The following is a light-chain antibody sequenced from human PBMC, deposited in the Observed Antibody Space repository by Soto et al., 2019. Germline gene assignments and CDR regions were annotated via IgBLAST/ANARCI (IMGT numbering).Light chain of an antibody. J-gene: IGKJ2*01. CDR1: QSISTW. CDR2: KAS. Sequence: DIQMTQSSSTLSASVGDRVTITCRASQSISTWLAWYQQKPGKAPNLLIYKASTLEGGVPSRFSGSGSGTEFPLTISSPQSDDLATYYCQPYDPYPYAFGQWNKLEIK. V-gene: IGKV1-5*03. CDR3: QPYDPYPYA.